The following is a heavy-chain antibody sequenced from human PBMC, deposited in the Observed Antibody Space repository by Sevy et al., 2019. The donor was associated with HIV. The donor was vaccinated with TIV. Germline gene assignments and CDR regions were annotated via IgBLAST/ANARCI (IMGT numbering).Heavy chain of an antibody. V-gene: IGHV3-49*03. CDR3: TRGLATADTPEYYFDY. J-gene: IGHJ4*02. CDR1: GFTFDDYA. Sequence: GGSLRLSCTTSGFTFDDYAMIWFRQAPGKGLEWVAFITRNSYEAYGGTTDYGASVKGRFIISRDDSKSIAYLQMNSLKTEDTGVYYCTRGLATADTPEYYFDYWGQGTLVTVSS. CDR2: ITRNSYEAYGGTT. D-gene: IGHD5-12*01.